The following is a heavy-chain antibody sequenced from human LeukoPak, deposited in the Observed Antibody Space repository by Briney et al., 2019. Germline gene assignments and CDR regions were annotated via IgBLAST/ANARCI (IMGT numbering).Heavy chain of an antibody. CDR2: INPNSGGT. CDR1: GYTFTGYY. J-gene: IGHJ4*02. V-gene: IGHV1-2*02. Sequence: ASVKVSCKASGYTFTGYYMHWVRQAPGQGLEWMGWINPNSGGTNYAQKFQGRVTMTRDTSISTAYMELSRLRSDDTAVYYCARVELLWFGELSISRKAFDYWGQGTLVTVSS. D-gene: IGHD3-10*01. CDR3: ARVELLWFGELSISRKAFDY.